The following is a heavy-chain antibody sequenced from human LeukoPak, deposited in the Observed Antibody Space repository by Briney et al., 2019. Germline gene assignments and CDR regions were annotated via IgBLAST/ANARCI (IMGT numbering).Heavy chain of an antibody. V-gene: IGHV1-2*02. CDR3: ARALPHRRLMDTTMEQHWFDP. D-gene: IGHD5-18*01. CDR1: GYTFTGHY. CDR2: INPKNAAT. Sequence: ASVKVSCKASGYTFTGHYIHWVRQAPGQGLEWMGWINPKNAATNYGQRFQGRVTMTRDMSTSTVYMELSSLRSEDTAVYYCARALPHRRLMDTTMEQHWFDPWGQGTLVTVSS. J-gene: IGHJ5*02.